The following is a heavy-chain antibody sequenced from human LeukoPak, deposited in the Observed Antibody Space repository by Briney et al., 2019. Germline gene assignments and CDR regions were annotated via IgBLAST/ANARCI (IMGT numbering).Heavy chain of an antibody. CDR2: IYYSGST. CDR1: GFTFSSYE. J-gene: IGHJ4*02. V-gene: IGHV4-39*01. CDR3: ARANVVTASDY. D-gene: IGHD2-21*02. Sequence: GSLRLSCAASGFTFSSYEMNWIRQPPGKGLEWIGSIYYSGSTYYNPSLKSRVTISVDTSKNQFSLKLSSVTAADTAVYYCARANVVTASDYWGQGTLVTVAS.